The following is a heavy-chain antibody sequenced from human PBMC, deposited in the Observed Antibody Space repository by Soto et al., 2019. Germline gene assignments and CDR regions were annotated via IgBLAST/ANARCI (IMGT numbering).Heavy chain of an antibody. CDR1: GGSISSGVYS. CDR3: ARVPDY. J-gene: IGHJ4*02. Sequence: LQLQESGSGLVKPSQTLYLTCAVSGGSISSGVYSCSWIRQPPGKGLEWIGYIYHSGSMYYNPSLKSRVTISVDRSKNQFSLKLSSVTAADTAVYYCARVPDYWGQGNLVTVAA. CDR2: IYHSGSM. V-gene: IGHV4-30-2*01.